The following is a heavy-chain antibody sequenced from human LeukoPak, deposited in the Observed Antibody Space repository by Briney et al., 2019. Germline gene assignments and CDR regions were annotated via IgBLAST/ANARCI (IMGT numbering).Heavy chain of an antibody. CDR3: ARLRVDYGSGSPDY. CDR1: GGTFSSYA. CDR2: IIPILGIA. V-gene: IGHV1-69*04. J-gene: IGHJ4*02. D-gene: IGHD3-10*01. Sequence: GASVKVSCKASGGTFSSYAISWVRQAPGQGLEWMGRIIPILGIANYAQKSQGRVTITADKSTSTAYMELSSLRSEDTAVYYCARLRVDYGSGSPDYWGQGTLVTVSS.